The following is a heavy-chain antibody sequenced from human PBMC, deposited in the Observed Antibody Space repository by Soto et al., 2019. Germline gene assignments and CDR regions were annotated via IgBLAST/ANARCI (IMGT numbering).Heavy chain of an antibody. D-gene: IGHD6-6*01. Sequence: LSLICDVYGGSLSGYYWCWIRQPPVKGLEWIGEINHSESTNYNPSLKRRVTISVDTSKKQFSLKLSSVTAADTAVYYCSRGGTPVSQLALDYWGQGTLVTVS. J-gene: IGHJ4*02. CDR2: INHSEST. CDR3: SRGGTPVSQLALDY. CDR1: GGSLSGYY. V-gene: IGHV4-34*01.